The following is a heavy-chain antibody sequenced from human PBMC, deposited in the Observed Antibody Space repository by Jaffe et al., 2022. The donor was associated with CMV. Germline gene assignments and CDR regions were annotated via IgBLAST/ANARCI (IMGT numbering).Heavy chain of an antibody. D-gene: IGHD3-22*01. CDR1: GFTFSSYG. V-gene: IGHV3-33*01. Sequence: QVQLVESGGGVVQPGRSLRLSCAASGFTFSSYGMHWVRQAPGKGLEWVAVIWYDGSNKYYADSVKGRFTISRDNSKNTLYLQMNSLRAEDTAVYYCAREDYYDSSGYSDYWGQGTLVTVSS. CDR3: AREDYYDSSGYSDY. CDR2: IWYDGSNK. J-gene: IGHJ4*02.